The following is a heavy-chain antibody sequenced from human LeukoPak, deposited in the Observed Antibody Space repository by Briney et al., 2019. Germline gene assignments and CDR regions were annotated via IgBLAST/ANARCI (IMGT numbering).Heavy chain of an antibody. J-gene: IGHJ5*02. CDR3: ARRAYGKSENNWFDP. Sequence: GESLQISCKGSGYSFTSYWIGWVRQMPGKGLEWMGIIYPGDSDTRYSLSFQGQVTISADKSISTAYLQWSSLEASDTAMYYCARRAYGKSENNWFDPWGQGTLVTVSS. D-gene: IGHD1-1*01. CDR2: IYPGDSDT. V-gene: IGHV5-51*01. CDR1: GYSFTSYW.